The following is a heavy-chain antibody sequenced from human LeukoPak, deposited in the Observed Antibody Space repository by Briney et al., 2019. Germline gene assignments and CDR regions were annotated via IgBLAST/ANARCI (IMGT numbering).Heavy chain of an antibody. CDR3: AGIAAAGDAFDI. V-gene: IGHV3-7*01. CDR1: GFTFSTYW. D-gene: IGHD6-13*01. Sequence: SGGSLRLSCAASGFTFSTYWMSWVRQAPGKGLEWVANIKKDGSEKYYMDSVKGRFTISRDNAENSLYLQMNSLRAEDTAVYYCAGIAAAGDAFDIWGQGTMVTVSS. CDR2: IKKDGSEK. J-gene: IGHJ3*02.